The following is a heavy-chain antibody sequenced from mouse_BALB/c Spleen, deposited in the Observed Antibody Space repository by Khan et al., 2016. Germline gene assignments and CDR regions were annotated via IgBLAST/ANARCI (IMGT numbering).Heavy chain of an antibody. Sequence: VQLQQSGPELVKPGASVKIPCKASGYTFTDYNMDWVKQSHGKSLEWIGDINPNNGGTIYNQKFKGKATLTVDKSSSTAYMELRSLTSEDTAVYYCARALYARFAYWGQGTLVTVSA. CDR2: INPNNGGT. J-gene: IGHJ3*01. D-gene: IGHD2-3*01. CDR1: GYTFTDYN. CDR3: ARALYARFAY. V-gene: IGHV1-18*01.